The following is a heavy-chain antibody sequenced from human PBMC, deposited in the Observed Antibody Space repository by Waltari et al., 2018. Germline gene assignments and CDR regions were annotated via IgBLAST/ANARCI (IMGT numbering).Heavy chain of an antibody. J-gene: IGHJ4*02. CDR1: GYTFSTYG. CDR3: ARTYYYDSRDFDH. D-gene: IGHD3-22*01. Sequence: QVQMVQSGPEVKKPGASVKDSCKYSGYTFSTYGIRWVRVEPGQGRDVISWERLAPGQGLAWMGWISGYNVNTMYAPKVQGRVTVTTDTSTGTTYMELRSLRSDDTAVYYCARTYYYDSRDFDHWGQGTLVTVSS. V-gene: IGHV1-18*04. CDR2: ISGYNVNT.